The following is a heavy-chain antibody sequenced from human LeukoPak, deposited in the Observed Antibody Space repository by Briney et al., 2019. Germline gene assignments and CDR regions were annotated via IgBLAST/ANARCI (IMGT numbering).Heavy chain of an antibody. D-gene: IGHD6-19*01. Sequence: GGSLRLSCAASGFTFSDYYKSWIRQAPGKGLEWVSYISSSGSTIYYADSVKGRFTISRDNAKNSLYLQMNSLRAEDTAVYYCASGVAVAGYYFDYWGQGTLVTVSS. CDR2: ISSSGSTI. CDR3: ASGVAVAGYYFDY. V-gene: IGHV3-11*01. J-gene: IGHJ4*02. CDR1: GFTFSDYY.